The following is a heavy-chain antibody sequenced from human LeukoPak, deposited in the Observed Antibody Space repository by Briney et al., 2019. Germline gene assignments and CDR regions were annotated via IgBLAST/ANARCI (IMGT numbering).Heavy chain of an antibody. Sequence: GGSLRLSCAASGFTFSNYGMHWVRQAPGKGLEWVAVIWYDGNNKDYADSVKGRFTIYRDNSKNTLSLQMNSLRVEDTAMYYCARVNCRSSSCYLASYFFDSWGQGTLVTVSS. CDR1: GFTFSNYG. CDR3: ARVNCRSSSCYLASYFFDS. CDR2: IWYDGNNK. J-gene: IGHJ5*01. V-gene: IGHV3-33*01. D-gene: IGHD2-2*01.